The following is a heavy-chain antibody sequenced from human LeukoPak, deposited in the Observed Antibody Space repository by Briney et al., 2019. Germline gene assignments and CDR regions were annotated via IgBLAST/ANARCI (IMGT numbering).Heavy chain of an antibody. CDR3: AGLPTPTYYYYYMDV. CDR2: INHSGST. Sequence: SETLSLTCTVSGASISSYFWNWIRQPPGKGLEWIGEINHSGSTNYNPSLKSRVTISVDTSKNQFSLKLSSVTAADTAVYYCAGLPTPTYYYYYMDVWGKGTTVTVSS. J-gene: IGHJ6*03. V-gene: IGHV4-34*01. D-gene: IGHD5/OR15-5a*01. CDR1: GASISSYF.